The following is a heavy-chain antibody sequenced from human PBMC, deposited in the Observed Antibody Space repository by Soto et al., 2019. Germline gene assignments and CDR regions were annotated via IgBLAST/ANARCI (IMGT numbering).Heavy chain of an antibody. D-gene: IGHD3-9*01. CDR3: ARSLLDPYYDILTGYYKGYYFDY. CDR2: IYYSGST. CDR1: GGSISSSSYY. J-gene: IGHJ4*02. Sequence: SETLSLTCTVSGGSISSSSYYWGWIRPPPGKGLEWIGSIYYSGSTYYNPSLKSRVTISVDTSKNQFSLKLSSVTAADTAVYYCARSLLDPYYDILTGYYKGYYFDYWGQGTLVTVSS. V-gene: IGHV4-39*01.